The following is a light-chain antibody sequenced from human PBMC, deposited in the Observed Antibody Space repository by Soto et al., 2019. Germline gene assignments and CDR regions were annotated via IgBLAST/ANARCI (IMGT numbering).Light chain of an antibody. CDR2: EVI. V-gene: IGLV2-23*02. J-gene: IGLJ3*02. CDR3: CSYAGSDTGV. CDR1: STDVGSYNL. Sequence: QSVLTQPASVSGSPGQSITISCTGTSTDVGSYNLVSWYQQHPGKAPKLMIFEVIKRPSGVSNRFSGSKSGNTASLTISGLQAEDEAVYYCCSYAGSDTGVFGGGTKLTVL.